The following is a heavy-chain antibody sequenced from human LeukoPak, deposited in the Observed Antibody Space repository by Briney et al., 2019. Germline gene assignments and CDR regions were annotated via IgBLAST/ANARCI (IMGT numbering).Heavy chain of an antibody. CDR2: IKQDGSDK. D-gene: IGHD3-10*02. CDR3: ARVSALFGLPVHFDY. J-gene: IGHJ4*02. Sequence: PGGSLRLSCAASGFTFSSYWMTWVRQAPAKGLERVANIKQDGSDKYYVDSVKGRFTISSASAKNSLFLQMNSLRAEDTAVYYCARVSALFGLPVHFDYWGQGTLVTVSS. CDR1: GFTFSSYW. V-gene: IGHV3-7*01.